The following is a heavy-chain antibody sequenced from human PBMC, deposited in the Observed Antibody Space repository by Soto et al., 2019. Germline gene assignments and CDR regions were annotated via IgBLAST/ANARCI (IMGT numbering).Heavy chain of an antibody. J-gene: IGHJ6*02. V-gene: IGHV1-46*01. Sequence: ASVKGSCKASGYTFTSYYMHWVRQATGQGLEWMGIINPSGGSTSYAQKFQGRVTMTRDTSTSTAYMELRSLRSDDTAVYYCARDSSGYYYYYYGMDVWGQGTTVTVSS. CDR3: ARDSSGYYYYYYGMDV. D-gene: IGHD3-22*01. CDR2: INPSGGST. CDR1: GYTFTSYY.